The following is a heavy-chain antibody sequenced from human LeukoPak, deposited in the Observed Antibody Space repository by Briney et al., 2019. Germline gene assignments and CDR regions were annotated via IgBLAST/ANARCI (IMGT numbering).Heavy chain of an antibody. V-gene: IGHV4-39*01. CDR2: IYYSGST. J-gene: IGHJ6*02. Sequence: SETLSPTCTVSGGSISSSSYYWGWIRQPPGKGLEWIGSIYYSGSTYYNPSLKSRVTISVDTSKNQFSLKLSSVTAADTAVYYCAGRGYCSGGSCYFGYYYYGMDVWGQGTTVTVSS. CDR3: AGRGYCSGGSCYFGYYYYGMDV. CDR1: GGSISSSSYY. D-gene: IGHD2-15*01.